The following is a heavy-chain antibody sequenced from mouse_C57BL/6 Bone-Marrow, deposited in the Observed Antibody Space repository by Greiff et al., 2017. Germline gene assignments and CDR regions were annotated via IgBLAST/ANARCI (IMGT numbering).Heavy chain of an antibody. D-gene: IGHD2-5*01. CDR2: SYPGSGST. CDR1: GYTFTSYW. J-gene: IGHJ1*03. CDR3: ARPYYSNYWYFDV. V-gene: IGHV1-55*01. Sequence: VQLKQPGAELVKPGASVKMSCKASGYTFTSYWLTWVKQRPGQGLEWIGDSYPGSGSTNYNEKFKSKATLTVDTSSSTAYMQLSSLTSEDSAVDYCARPYYSNYWYFDVWGTGTTVTVSS.